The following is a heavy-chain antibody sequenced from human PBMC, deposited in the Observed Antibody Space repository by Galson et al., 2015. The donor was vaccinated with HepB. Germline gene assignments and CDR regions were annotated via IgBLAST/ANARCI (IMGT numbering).Heavy chain of an antibody. CDR2: TYYRSKWYH. J-gene: IGHJ5*02. D-gene: IGHD3-16*01. Sequence: CAISGDSVSSDRAAWNWFRQSPSRGLEWLGRTYYRSKWYHDYAVSVQSRIAINPDTSKNQFSLQLDSVTPEDTAVYYCARDVRYVVSAVFGPGGQGALVTVSS. CDR1: GDSVSSDRAA. V-gene: IGHV6-1*01. CDR3: ARDVRYVVSAVFGP.